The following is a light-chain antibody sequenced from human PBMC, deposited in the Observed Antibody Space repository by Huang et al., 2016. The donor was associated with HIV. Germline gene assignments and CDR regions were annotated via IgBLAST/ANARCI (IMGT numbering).Light chain of an antibody. V-gene: IGKV1-8*01. J-gene: IGKJ3*01. CDR3: QQYYSHTT. Sequence: AIQMTQSPSSLSASTGDKITITCRASQDISTFLAWYQQNPGKPPTLLIHTASLLQTGVPSRFNASGSGTDFTLTVTCLQSEDFASYYCQQYYSHTTFGPGTKV. CDR1: QDISTF. CDR2: TAS.